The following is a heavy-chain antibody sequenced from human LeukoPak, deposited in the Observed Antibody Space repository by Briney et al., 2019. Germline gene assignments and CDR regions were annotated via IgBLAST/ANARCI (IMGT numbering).Heavy chain of an antibody. CDR2: IYYSGST. D-gene: IGHD3-10*01. CDR3: ARITVRGVILYYYYCMDV. J-gene: IGHJ6*03. CDR1: GGSISSYY. V-gene: IGHV4-59*01. Sequence: SETLSLTCTVSGGSISSYYWSWIRQPPGKGLEWIGYIYYSGSTNYNPSLKSRVTISVDTSKNQFSLKLSSVTAADTAVYYCARITVRGVILYYYYCMDVWGKGTTVTVSS.